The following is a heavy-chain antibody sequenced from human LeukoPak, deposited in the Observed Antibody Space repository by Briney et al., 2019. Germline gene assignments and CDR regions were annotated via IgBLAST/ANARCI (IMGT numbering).Heavy chain of an antibody. V-gene: IGHV4-39*01. J-gene: IGHJ3*02. Sequence: PSETLSLTCTVSGGSISSGTYYWGWIRQPPGKGLEWIGSIYYSGSTYYNPPLKSLVTISLDTSKNQFSLKLNSVTAADTAVYYCARHSDRGELLRAFDIWGQGTMVTVSS. CDR3: ARHSDRGELLRAFDI. D-gene: IGHD1-26*01. CDR2: IYYSGST. CDR1: GGSISSGTYY.